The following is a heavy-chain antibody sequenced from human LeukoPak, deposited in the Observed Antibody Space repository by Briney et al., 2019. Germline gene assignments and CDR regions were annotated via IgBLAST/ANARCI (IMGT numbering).Heavy chain of an antibody. J-gene: IGHJ3*02. V-gene: IGHV4-34*01. D-gene: IGHD4-23*01. Sequence: SETLSLTCAVYGGSFSGYYWSWIRQPPGKGLEWIGEINHSGSTNYNPSLKSRVTISVDTSKNQFSLKLSSVTAADTAVYYCARGVTPSPIFGAFDIWGQGTMVTVSS. CDR1: GGSFSGYY. CDR3: ARGVTPSPIFGAFDI. CDR2: INHSGST.